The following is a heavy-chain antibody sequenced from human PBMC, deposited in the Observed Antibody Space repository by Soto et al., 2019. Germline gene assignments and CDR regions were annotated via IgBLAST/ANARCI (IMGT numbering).Heavy chain of an antibody. CDR3: AKDRLRLLFPY. CDR1: GFTFSRYA. Sequence: RLSCAASGFTFSRYAMSWGRQAGGQGLDGVATINGSAASKYYADSVKGRFTISRDNPKNTLYLQMNSLKAEDTAVYYCAKDRLRLLFPYWGQGTLVTVSS. J-gene: IGHJ4*02. V-gene: IGHV3-23*01. CDR2: INGSAASK. D-gene: IGHD5-12*01.